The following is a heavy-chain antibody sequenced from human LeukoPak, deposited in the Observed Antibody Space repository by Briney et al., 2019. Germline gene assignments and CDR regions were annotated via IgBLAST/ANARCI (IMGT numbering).Heavy chain of an antibody. V-gene: IGHV3-74*01. CDR3: ARDDRIVRASGPDY. CDR1: GFTFWSYW. Sequence: PGGSLRLSCAASGFTFWSYWMHSVRHAPGKGLVWVSRINTDGGDTIYADSVKGRFTISRDNAKKTLFLQMNRLRAEDTAVYYFARDDRIVRASGPDYWGQGTLVTVSS. D-gene: IGHD1-26*01. J-gene: IGHJ4*02. CDR2: INTDGGDT.